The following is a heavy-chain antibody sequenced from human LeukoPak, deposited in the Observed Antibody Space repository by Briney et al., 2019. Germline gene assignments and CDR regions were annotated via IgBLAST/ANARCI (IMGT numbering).Heavy chain of an antibody. CDR1: GYTFTGYY. J-gene: IGHJ4*02. CDR3: ARERWEPMGFDY. Sequence: ASVKVSCKASGYTFTGYYMHWVRQAPGQGLEWMGWINPNSGGTNYAQKFQGRVTMTRDTSTRTVYMELSSLRSEDTAVYYCARERWEPMGFDYWGQGTLVTVSS. V-gene: IGHV1-2*02. D-gene: IGHD1-26*01. CDR2: INPNSGGT.